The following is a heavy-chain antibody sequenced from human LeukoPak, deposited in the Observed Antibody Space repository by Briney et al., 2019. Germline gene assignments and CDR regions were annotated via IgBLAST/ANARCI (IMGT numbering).Heavy chain of an antibody. J-gene: IGHJ4*02. CDR3: ARDLEYSSGWSSYYFDY. CDR1: GGTFSSYA. CDR2: IIPIFGTA. Sequence: SVKVSCKASGGTFSSYAISWVRQAPGQGLGWMGGIIPIFGTANYAQKFQGRVTITADESTSTAYMELSSLRSEDTAVYYCARDLEYSSGWSSYYFDYWGQGTLVTVSS. D-gene: IGHD6-19*01. V-gene: IGHV1-69*13.